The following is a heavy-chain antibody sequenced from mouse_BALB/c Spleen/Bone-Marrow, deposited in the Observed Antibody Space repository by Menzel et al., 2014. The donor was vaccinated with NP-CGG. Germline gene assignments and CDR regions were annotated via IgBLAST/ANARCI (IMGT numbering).Heavy chain of an antibody. CDR1: GYTFTDYY. J-gene: IGHJ4*01. Sequence: QVQLKDSGAELARPGASVKLSCKASGYTFTDYYINWVKQRTEQDLEWIGEIFPDSGNTYYSEKFKGKATLTADRSSSTAYMQLISLASEDAAVYFCERSIITTGESAMNYWGQGTSVTVSS. V-gene: IGHV1-77*01. D-gene: IGHD2-4*01. CDR3: ERSIITTGESAMNY. CDR2: IFPDSGNT.